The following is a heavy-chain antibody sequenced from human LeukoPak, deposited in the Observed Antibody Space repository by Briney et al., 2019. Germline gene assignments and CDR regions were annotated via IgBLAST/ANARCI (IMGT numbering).Heavy chain of an antibody. CDR1: GFTFSNYW. CDR2: IDQDGSVK. V-gene: IGHV3-7*05. CDR3: AKDAFQDISAYYSPFDS. Sequence: GGSLRLSCAASGFTFSNYWMSWVRQAPGKGLEWVANIDQDGSVKYYVDSVKGRFTISRDNSKNTLYLQMNSLTAEGTAVYYCAKDAFQDISAYYSPFDSWGQGTLVTVSS. J-gene: IGHJ4*02. D-gene: IGHD3-22*01.